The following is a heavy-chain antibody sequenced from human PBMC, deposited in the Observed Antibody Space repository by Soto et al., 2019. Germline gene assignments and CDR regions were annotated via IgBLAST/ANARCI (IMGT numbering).Heavy chain of an antibody. J-gene: IGHJ4*02. CDR1: GGSISSGGYY. CDR3: ARDPDYDYVWGSYRYTHD. V-gene: IGHV4-31*03. D-gene: IGHD3-16*02. Sequence: SETLSLTCTVSGGSISSGGYYWSWIRQHPGKGLEWIGYIYYSGSTYYNPSLKSRVTISVDTSKNQFSLKLSSVTAADTAVYYCARDPDYDYVWGSYRYTHDWGQGTLVTVSS. CDR2: IYYSGST.